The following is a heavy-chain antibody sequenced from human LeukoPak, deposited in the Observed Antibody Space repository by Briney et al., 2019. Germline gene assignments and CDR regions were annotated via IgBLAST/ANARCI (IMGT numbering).Heavy chain of an antibody. CDR2: ISYDGSNK. Sequence: PGGSLRLSCAASGFTFSNYAMSWVRQASGKGLEWVAVISYDGSNKYYADSVKGRFTISRDNSKNTLYLQMNSLRAEDTAVYYCAKGFYITGPTGSRGMDVWGQGTTVTVSS. J-gene: IGHJ6*02. CDR3: AKGFYITGPTGSRGMDV. CDR1: GFTFSNYA. V-gene: IGHV3-30*18. D-gene: IGHD1-7*01.